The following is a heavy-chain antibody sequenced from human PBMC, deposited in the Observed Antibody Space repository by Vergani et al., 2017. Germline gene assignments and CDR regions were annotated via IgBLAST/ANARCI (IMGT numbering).Heavy chain of an antibody. CDR1: GFTFGDYA. J-gene: IGHJ6*03. CDR3: RADXAMAGGYYYYYMDV. V-gene: IGHV3-49*03. Sequence: EVQLVESGGGLVQPGRSLRLSCTASGFTFGDYAMSWFRQAPGKGLEWVGFIRSKAYGGTTEYAASVKGRFTISRDDSKSIAYLQMNSLKTEDTAVYYCRADXAMAGGYYYYYMDVWGKGTTVTVSS. D-gene: IGHD5-18*01. CDR2: IRSKAYGGTT.